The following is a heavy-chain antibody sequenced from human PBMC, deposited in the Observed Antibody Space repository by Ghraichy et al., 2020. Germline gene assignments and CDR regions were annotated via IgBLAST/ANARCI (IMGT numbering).Heavy chain of an antibody. CDR3: AKGDSQGGYYYYYFYMDV. Sequence: SLNISCAASGFTFDDCAMHWVRQAPGKGLEWVSTITWDSESIGYADSVKGRFTISRDNAKNSLYLQMNNLRPEDTALYYCAKGDSQGGYYYYYFYMDVWGRGTTVTVSS. CDR1: GFTFDDCA. D-gene: IGHD3-16*01. J-gene: IGHJ6*03. V-gene: IGHV3-9*01. CDR2: ITWDSESI.